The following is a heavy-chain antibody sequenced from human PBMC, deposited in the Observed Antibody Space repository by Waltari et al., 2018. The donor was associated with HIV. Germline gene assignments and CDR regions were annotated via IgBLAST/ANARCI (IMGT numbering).Heavy chain of an antibody. Sequence: QVQLVESGGGVVQPGRSLRLSCAASGFTFSSYAMHWVRQAPGKGLEWVAVISYDGSNKYYADSVKGRFTISRDNSKNTLYLQMNSLRAEDTAVYYCARDKGLAVVTGGRTLGFDYWGQGTLVTVSS. CDR3: ARDKGLAVVTGGRTLGFDY. CDR1: GFTFSSYA. V-gene: IGHV3-30*04. D-gene: IGHD2-15*01. CDR2: ISYDGSNK. J-gene: IGHJ4*02.